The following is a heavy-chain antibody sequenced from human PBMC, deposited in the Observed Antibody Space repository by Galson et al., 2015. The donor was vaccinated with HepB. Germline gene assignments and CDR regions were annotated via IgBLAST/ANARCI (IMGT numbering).Heavy chain of an antibody. D-gene: IGHD5-18*01. J-gene: IGHJ4*02. Sequence: SLRLSCAGSGLSVSTSQMTWVRQAPGKGLEWVSTIYSGGSAYFADSVKGRFSISRDSSKNTLYLRMNSLRVEDTTVYFCARVERGDTDMVTFFNYWGQGTLVTVSS. CDR2: IYSGGSA. CDR3: ARVERGDTDMVTFFNY. CDR1: GLSVSTSQ. V-gene: IGHV3-66*01.